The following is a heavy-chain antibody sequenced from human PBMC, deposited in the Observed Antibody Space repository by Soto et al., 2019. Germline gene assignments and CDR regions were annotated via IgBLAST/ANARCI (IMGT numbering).Heavy chain of an antibody. CDR2: ISSTSTYT. CDR1: GFTFRSYA. J-gene: IGHJ4*02. V-gene: IGHV3-21*01. Sequence: PGGSLRLSCAASGFTFRSYAMNWVRQTQEKGLEWVSSISSTSTYTHYADSVKGRFTISRDNANNSLFLQMNSLRAEDTATHYCARDLALAGNYWGQGALVTVSS. D-gene: IGHD6-19*01. CDR3: ARDLALAGNY.